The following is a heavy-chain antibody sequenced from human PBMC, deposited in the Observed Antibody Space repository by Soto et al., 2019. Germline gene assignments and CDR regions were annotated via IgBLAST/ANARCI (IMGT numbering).Heavy chain of an antibody. CDR2: IIPIFGTA. CDR1: GGGLGSCA. CDR3: ARGGIVVVTAMGDAFDI. Sequence: TSVEVSCKACGGGLGSCAISWVRQAPGQGLEWMGGIIPIFGTANYAQKFQGRVTITADESTSTAYMELSSLRSEDTAVYYCARGGIVVVTAMGDAFDIWG. D-gene: IGHD2-21*02. J-gene: IGHJ3*02. V-gene: IGHV1-69*01.